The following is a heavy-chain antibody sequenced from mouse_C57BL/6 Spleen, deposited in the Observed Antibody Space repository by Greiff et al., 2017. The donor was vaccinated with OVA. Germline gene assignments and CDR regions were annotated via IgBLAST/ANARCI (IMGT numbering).Heavy chain of an antibody. J-gene: IGHJ2*01. D-gene: IGHD1-1*01. CDR2: IDPANGNT. V-gene: IGHV14-3*01. CDR1: GYTFTDHT. Sequence: VQLQQSDAELVKPGASVKISCKVSGYTFTDHTIHWMKQRPEQGLEWIGRIDPANGNTKYAPKFQGKATITADTSSNTAYLQLSSLTSEDTAIYYCATTVVDYWGQGTTLTVSS. CDR3: ATTVVDY.